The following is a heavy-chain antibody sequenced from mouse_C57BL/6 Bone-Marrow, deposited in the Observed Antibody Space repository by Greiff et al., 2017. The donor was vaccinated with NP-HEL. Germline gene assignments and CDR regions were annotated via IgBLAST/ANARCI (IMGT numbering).Heavy chain of an antibody. J-gene: IGHJ4*01. V-gene: IGHV14-4*01. Sequence: DVKLVESGAELVRPGASVKLSCTASGFNIKDDYMHWVKQRPEQGLEWIGWIDPENGDTEYASKFQGKATITADTSSNTAYLQLSSLTSEDTAVYYCTTWAMDYWGQGTSVTVSS. CDR1: GFNIKDDY. CDR2: IDPENGDT. CDR3: TTWAMDY.